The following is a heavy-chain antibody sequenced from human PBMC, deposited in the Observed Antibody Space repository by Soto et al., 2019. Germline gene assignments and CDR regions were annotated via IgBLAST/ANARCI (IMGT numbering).Heavy chain of an antibody. Sequence: SETLSLTCAVYGGSFSGYYWSWIRQPPGKGLEWIGEINHSGSTNYNPSLKSRVTISVDTSKNQFSLKLSSVTAADTAVYYCARDLNRLHSSRVYWGQGTLVTVSS. J-gene: IGHJ4*02. CDR1: GGSFSGYY. V-gene: IGHV4-34*01. D-gene: IGHD6-13*01. CDR3: ARDLNRLHSSRVY. CDR2: INHSGST.